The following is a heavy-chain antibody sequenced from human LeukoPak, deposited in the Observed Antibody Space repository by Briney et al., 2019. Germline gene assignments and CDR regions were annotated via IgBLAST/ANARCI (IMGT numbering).Heavy chain of an antibody. CDR3: ARRGGRY. D-gene: IGHD1-26*01. CDR1: GYSISRHYY. J-gene: IGHJ4*02. V-gene: IGHV4-38-2*02. CDR2: IHHTGST. Sequence: SETLSLTCTVSGYSISRHYYWGWIRQSPGKGLEWIGNIHHTGSTSYNPSLKSRVTISVDTSKNQFSLKLSSVTAADTAVYYCARRGGRYWGQGTLVTVSS.